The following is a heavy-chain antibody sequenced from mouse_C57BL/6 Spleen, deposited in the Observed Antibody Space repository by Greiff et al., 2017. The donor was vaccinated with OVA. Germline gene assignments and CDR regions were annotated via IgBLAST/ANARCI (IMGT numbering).Heavy chain of an antibody. CDR2: INPGSGGT. CDR1: GYAFTNYL. J-gene: IGHJ1*03. D-gene: IGHD1-1*02. CDR3: ARVDCDGYFDV. V-gene: IGHV1-54*01. Sequence: VKLQESGAELVRPGTSVKVSCKASGYAFTNYLIEWVKQRPGQGLEWIGVINPGSGGTNYNEKFKGKATLTADKSSSTAYMQLSSLTAEDSAVYFCARVDCDGYFDVWGTGTTVTVSS.